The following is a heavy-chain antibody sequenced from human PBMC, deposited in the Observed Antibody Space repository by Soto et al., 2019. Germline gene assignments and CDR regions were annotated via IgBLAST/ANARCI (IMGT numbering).Heavy chain of an antibody. V-gene: IGHV4-34*01. J-gene: IGHJ6*02. CDR2: INHSGST. CDR1: GGSFSGYY. Sequence: PSETLSLTCAAYGGSFSGYYWSWIRQPPGKGLEWIGEINHSGSTNYNPSLKSRVTISVDTSKNQFSLKLSSVTAADTAVYYCARVPHRYSSSHNYGMDVWGQGTTVTVSS. CDR3: ARVPHRYSSSHNYGMDV. D-gene: IGHD6-13*01.